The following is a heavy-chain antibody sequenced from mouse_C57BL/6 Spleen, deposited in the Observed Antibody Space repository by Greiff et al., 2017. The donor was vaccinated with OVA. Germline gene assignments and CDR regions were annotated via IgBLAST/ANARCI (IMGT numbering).Heavy chain of an antibody. Sequence: QVQLQQSGAELVRPGTSVKMSCKASGYTFTNYWIGWAKQRPGHGLEWIGDIYPGGGYTNYNEKFKGKATLTADKSSSTAYMQFSSLTSEDSAIYYCARGLGYYGSVGYFDVWGTGTTVTVSS. CDR3: ARGLGYYGSVGYFDV. CDR2: IYPGGGYT. J-gene: IGHJ1*03. V-gene: IGHV1-63*01. CDR1: GYTFTNYW. D-gene: IGHD1-1*01.